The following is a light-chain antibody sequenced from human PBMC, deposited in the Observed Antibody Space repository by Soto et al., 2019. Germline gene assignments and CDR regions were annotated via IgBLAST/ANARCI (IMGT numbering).Light chain of an antibody. Sequence: DIQMTQSPSSLSASVGDRVTITCRASQGISNYLAWYQQKPGKVPKLLIYAASTLQSGVPSRFSGSGSGTDFTLNISSLQPEDVATYYCQKYNSSPPFTCGPGTKVDIK. V-gene: IGKV1-27*01. J-gene: IGKJ3*01. CDR3: QKYNSSPPFT. CDR2: AAS. CDR1: QGISNY.